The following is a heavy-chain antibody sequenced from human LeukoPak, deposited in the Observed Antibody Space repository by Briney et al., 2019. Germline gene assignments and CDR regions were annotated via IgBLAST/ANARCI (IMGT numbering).Heavy chain of an antibody. CDR1: GYTFTTYG. CDR2: ISPYNGNT. Sequence: ASVKVSCKASGYTFTTYGISWVRQAPEQGLEWMGWISPYNGNTNYAQKLQGRVTMTTDTSTSTAYMELRSLRSDDTAVYYCARDRAVVVAATDYWGQGTLVTVSS. D-gene: IGHD2-15*01. V-gene: IGHV1-18*01. CDR3: ARDRAVVVAATDY. J-gene: IGHJ4*02.